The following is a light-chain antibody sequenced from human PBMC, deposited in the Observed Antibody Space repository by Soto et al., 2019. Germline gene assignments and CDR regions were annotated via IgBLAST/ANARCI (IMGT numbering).Light chain of an antibody. CDR1: QSVDIY. V-gene: IGKV3-11*01. CDR2: DAS. J-gene: IGKJ5*01. CDR3: QQRRSWPIT. Sequence: EIVLTQSPATLSLSPGERATLSCRASQSVDIYLAWYLQKPGQAPRLLIYDASNRATGIPARFSGSGSETDFTLTISSLEPEDFAVYYCQQRRSWPITFGQGTRLEIK.